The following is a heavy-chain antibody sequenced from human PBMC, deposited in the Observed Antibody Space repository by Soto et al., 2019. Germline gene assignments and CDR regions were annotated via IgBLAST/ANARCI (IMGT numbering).Heavy chain of an antibody. D-gene: IGHD6-6*01. CDR3: ARDQFYSSSSEGYYYYYGMDV. J-gene: IGHJ6*02. CDR1: GFTFSSYA. V-gene: IGHV3-30-3*01. CDR2: ISYDGSNK. Sequence: GGSLRLSCAASGFTFSSYAMHWVRQAPGKGLEWVAVISYDGSNKYYADSVKGRFTISRDNSKNTLYLQMNSLRAEDTAVYYCARDQFYSSSSEGYYYYYGMDVWGQGTTVTVSS.